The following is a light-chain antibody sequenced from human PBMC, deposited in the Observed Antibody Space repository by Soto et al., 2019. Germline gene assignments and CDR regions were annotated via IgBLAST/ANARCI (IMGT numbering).Light chain of an antibody. V-gene: IGKV3-15*01. CDR3: QHYVTWPLT. CDR1: QSVSGY. CDR2: DAS. Sequence: EIVLTQSPGTLSLSPGEEATLSCRASQSVSGYLGWYQQKPGQAPRLLIYDASIRATGVPARFSGSRSGAEFTLTISSLQSEDFAVYYCQHYVTWPLTFGGGTKVDIK. J-gene: IGKJ4*01.